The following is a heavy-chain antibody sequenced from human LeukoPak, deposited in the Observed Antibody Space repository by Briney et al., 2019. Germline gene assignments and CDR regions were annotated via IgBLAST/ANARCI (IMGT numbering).Heavy chain of an antibody. Sequence: PGGSLRLSCAASGFTFSSFAMHWVRQAPGKGLEWVTVISYDGSNNYYADSVKGRFTISRDNSKNTLYLQMNSLTAEDTAVYYCARDDRGIAAAGFFGYWGQGTLVTVSS. V-gene: IGHV3-30-3*01. J-gene: IGHJ4*02. CDR2: ISYDGSNN. D-gene: IGHD6-13*01. CDR3: ARDDRGIAAAGFFGY. CDR1: GFTFSSFA.